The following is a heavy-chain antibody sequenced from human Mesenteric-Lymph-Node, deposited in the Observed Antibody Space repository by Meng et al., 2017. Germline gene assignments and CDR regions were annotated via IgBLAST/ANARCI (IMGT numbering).Heavy chain of an antibody. J-gene: IGHJ4*02. D-gene: IGHD6-19*01. CDR3: AHVFGSGWTPLYYFDY. V-gene: IGHV2-5*02. CDR1: GFSLSTRGVG. Sequence: QLPLKQSCPTLVKPTQSRTPTCTFSGFSLSTRGVGVGWIRQPPGKALEWLALIYWDDDKRYSPSLKSRLTITKDTSKNQVVLTMTNMDPVDTATYYCAHVFGSGWTPLYYFDYWGQGTLVTVSS. CDR2: IYWDDDK.